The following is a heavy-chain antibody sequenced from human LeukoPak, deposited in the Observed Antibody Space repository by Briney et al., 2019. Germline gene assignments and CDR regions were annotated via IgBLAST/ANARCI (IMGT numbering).Heavy chain of an antibody. CDR3: ASGWLRLIPNY. J-gene: IGHJ4*02. D-gene: IGHD5-12*01. CDR2: IHYSGST. V-gene: IGHV4-39*07. Sequence: SETLSLTCTVSGGSISSSRYYWGWIRQPPGKGLEWIGSIHYSGSTNYNPSLKSRVTMSVDTSKNQFSLKLSSVTAADTAVYYCASGWLRLIPNYWGQGTLVTVSS. CDR1: GGSISSSRYY.